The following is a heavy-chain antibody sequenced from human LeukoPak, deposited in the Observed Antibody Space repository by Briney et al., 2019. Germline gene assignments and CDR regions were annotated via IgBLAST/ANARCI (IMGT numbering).Heavy chain of an antibody. CDR2: ISGSGGST. CDR1: GFTFSSYA. D-gene: IGHD3-10*01. J-gene: IGHJ6*03. V-gene: IGHV3-23*01. CDR3: ARVGGSGKFSDYYYYMDV. Sequence: PGGSLRLSCAASGFTFSSYAMSWVRQAPGKGLEWVSAISGSGGSTYYADSVKGRFTISRDNFKNTLYLQMNSLRAEDTAVYYCARVGGSGKFSDYYYYMDVWGKGTTVTVSS.